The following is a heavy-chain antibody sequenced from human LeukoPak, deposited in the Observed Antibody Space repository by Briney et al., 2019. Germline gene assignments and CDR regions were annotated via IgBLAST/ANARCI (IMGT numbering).Heavy chain of an antibody. V-gene: IGHV1-69*13. CDR2: IIPIFGTA. Sequence: SVKVSCKASGGTFSSYAISWVRQAPGQGLEWMGGIIPIFGTANYAQKFQGRVTITADESTSTAYMELSSLRSEDTAVYYCAREYYYGSGSYYTYYYYGMDVWGQGTTVTVSS. D-gene: IGHD3-10*01. J-gene: IGHJ6*02. CDR1: GGTFSSYA. CDR3: AREYYYGSGSYYTYYYYGMDV.